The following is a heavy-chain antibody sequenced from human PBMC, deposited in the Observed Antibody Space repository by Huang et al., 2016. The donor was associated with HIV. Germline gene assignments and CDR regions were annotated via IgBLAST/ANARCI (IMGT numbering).Heavy chain of an antibody. CDR2: IYYSGIT. V-gene: IGHV4-39*01. D-gene: IGHD2-2*01. CDR1: GGSISSSSYY. J-gene: IGHJ3*02. CDR3: ARHMDCSSSSCLAGGHERGPFDM. Sequence: QLQLQESGPGLVKPSETLSLTCSVSGGSISSSSYYWGWIRQRPGKGLEWIGSIYYSGITFYNPSLKSRVTISVDTSKNQFSLRLSSVTAADTSVYYCARHMDCSSSSCLAGGHERGPFDMWGQGTMVTVSS.